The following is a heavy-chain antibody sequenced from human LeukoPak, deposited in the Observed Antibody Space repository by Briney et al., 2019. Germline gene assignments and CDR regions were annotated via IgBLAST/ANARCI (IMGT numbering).Heavy chain of an antibody. J-gene: IGHJ4*02. Sequence: GGSLRLSCAASGFTFSSCAMSWVRQAPGKGLEWVSYISSSGSTIYYADSVKGRFTISRDNAKNSLYLQMNSLRAEDTAVYYCARDLFYRVAVAGTPVDYWGQGTLVTVSS. V-gene: IGHV3-48*04. CDR3: ARDLFYRVAVAGTPVDY. CDR1: GFTFSSCA. D-gene: IGHD6-19*01. CDR2: ISSSGSTI.